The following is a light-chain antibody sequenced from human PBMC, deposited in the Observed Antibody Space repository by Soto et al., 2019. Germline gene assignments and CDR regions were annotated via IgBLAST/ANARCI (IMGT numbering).Light chain of an antibody. CDR2: DAS. CDR1: QSVNSNY. Sequence: ETVLTQSPGTLSLSPGERATLSCRASQSVNSNYLAWYQQKPGQPPRLLISDASSRATGIPDRFSGSGSGTDFTLTISGREPEDFAVYYCQHYGRSPPSWTFGQGTKVEIK. V-gene: IGKV3-20*01. CDR3: QHYGRSPPSWT. J-gene: IGKJ1*01.